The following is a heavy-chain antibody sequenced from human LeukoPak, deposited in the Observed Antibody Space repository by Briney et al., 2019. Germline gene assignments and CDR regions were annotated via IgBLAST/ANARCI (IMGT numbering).Heavy chain of an antibody. J-gene: IGHJ3*02. D-gene: IGHD4-17*01. CDR3: ERDLGYGDRETDAFDI. CDR1: GYTFTSYD. CDR2: MNPNSGNT. Sequence: GASVKVSCKASGYTFTSYDINWVRQATGQGLEWMGWMNPNSGNTGYAQKFQGRVTITRNTSISTAYMELSSLRSEDTALYYCERDLGYGDRETDAFDIWGQGTMVTVSS. V-gene: IGHV1-8*03.